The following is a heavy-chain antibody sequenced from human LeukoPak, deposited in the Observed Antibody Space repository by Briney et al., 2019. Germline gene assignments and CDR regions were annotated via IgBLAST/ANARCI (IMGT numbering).Heavy chain of an antibody. V-gene: IGHV3-48*04. J-gene: IGHJ6*03. Sequence: GGSLRLSCAVSGFTFSDYTMTWVRQAPGKGLEWVSYISTSSTTIYYADSVKGRFTISRDNTKNALYLQMNSLRAEDTAVYYCARVPSGYTLGYGYYYNYMDVWGKGTTVTVSS. D-gene: IGHD5-18*01. CDR3: ARVPSGYTLGYGYYYNYMDV. CDR2: ISTSSTTI. CDR1: GFTFSDYT.